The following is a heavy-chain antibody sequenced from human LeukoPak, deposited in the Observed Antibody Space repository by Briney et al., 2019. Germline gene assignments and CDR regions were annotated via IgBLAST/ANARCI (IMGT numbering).Heavy chain of an antibody. J-gene: IGHJ4*02. Sequence: PSETLSLTCTVSGGSISSYYWSWIRQPAGKGLEWIGRIYTSGSTNYNPSLKSRVTMSVDTSKNQFSLKLSSVTAADTAVYYCAREVERAIGPMGSGSYVYYFDYWGQGTLVTVSS. V-gene: IGHV4-4*07. CDR2: IYTSGST. CDR3: AREVERAIGPMGSGSYVYYFDY. CDR1: GGSISSYY. D-gene: IGHD3-10*01.